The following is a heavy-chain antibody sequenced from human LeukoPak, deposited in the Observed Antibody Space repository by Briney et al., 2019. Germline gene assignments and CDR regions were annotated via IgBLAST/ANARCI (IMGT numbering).Heavy chain of an antibody. V-gene: IGHV4-4*02. CDR1: GGSISSSNR. J-gene: IGHJ3*02. CDR2: IYHSGST. Sequence: SETLSLTCAVSGGSISSSNRWSWVRQPPGKGLEWVGEIYHSGSTNYNPSLKSRVTISVDKSKNQFSLKLSSVTAADTAVYYCARGGYDFWSGHDAFDIWGQGTMVTVSS. D-gene: IGHD3-3*01. CDR3: ARGGYDFWSGHDAFDI.